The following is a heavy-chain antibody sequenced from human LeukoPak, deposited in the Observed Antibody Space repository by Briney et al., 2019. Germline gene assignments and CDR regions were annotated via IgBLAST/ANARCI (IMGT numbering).Heavy chain of an antibody. CDR2: IKSKTDGGTT. CDR1: GFTSSNAW. CDR3: TRQPPPSVVVPAAIPYYYYYYYMDV. J-gene: IGHJ6*03. D-gene: IGHD2-2*01. Sequence: GGSLRLSCAASGFTSSNAWMSWVRQAPGKGLEWVGRIKSKTDGGTTDYAAPVKGRFTISRDDSKNTAYLQMNSLKTEDTAVYYCTRQPPPSVVVPAAIPYYYYYYYMDVWGKGTTVTVSS. V-gene: IGHV3-15*01.